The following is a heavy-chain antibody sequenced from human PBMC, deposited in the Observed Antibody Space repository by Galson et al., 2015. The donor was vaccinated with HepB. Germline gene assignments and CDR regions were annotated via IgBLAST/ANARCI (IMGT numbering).Heavy chain of an antibody. Sequence: SLRLSCAASGFTVSSNYMSWVRQAPGKGLEWVSVIYSGGSTDYADSVKGRFTISRDNSKNTVYVQMNRLRVDDTALYYCARGGVGAPFDYWGQGTLVTVSS. CDR2: IYSGGST. CDR1: GFTVSSNY. J-gene: IGHJ4*02. CDR3: ARGGVGAPFDY. V-gene: IGHV3-66*01. D-gene: IGHD1-26*01.